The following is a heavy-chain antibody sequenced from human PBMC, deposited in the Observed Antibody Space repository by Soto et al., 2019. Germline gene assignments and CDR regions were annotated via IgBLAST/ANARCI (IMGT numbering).Heavy chain of an antibody. CDR3: AREVLPFDI. V-gene: IGHV3-74*01. J-gene: IGHJ3*02. CDR2: INSDGSNT. CDR1: GFTFSSYW. Sequence: GGSLRLSCAASGFTFSSYWMHWVRQAPGKGLVWVSHINSDGSNTSYADSVQGRFTISRDNAKNTLYLQMNSLRAEDKAEYYCAREVLPFDIGGEGPRV.